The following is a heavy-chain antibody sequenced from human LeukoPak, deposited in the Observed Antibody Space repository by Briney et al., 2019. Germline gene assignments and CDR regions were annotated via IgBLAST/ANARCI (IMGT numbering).Heavy chain of an antibody. CDR1: GITLSNYG. D-gene: IGHD3-22*01. CDR2: ISDSAGRT. V-gene: IGHV3-23*01. J-gene: IGHJ4*02. CDR3: AKRGVVIRVILVGFHKEAYYFDS. Sequence: HPGGSLRLSCAVSGITLSNYGMSWVRQAPGKGLEWVAGISDSAGRTNYADSVKGRFTISRDNPKNTLYLQMNSLRPEDTAVYFCAKRGVVIRVILVGFHKEAYYFDSWGQGVLVTVSS.